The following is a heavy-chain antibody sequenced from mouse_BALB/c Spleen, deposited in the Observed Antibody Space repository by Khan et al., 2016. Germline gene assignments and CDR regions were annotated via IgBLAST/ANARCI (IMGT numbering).Heavy chain of an antibody. J-gene: IGHJ4*01. CDR2: IWSGGNT. V-gene: IGHV2-2*01. CDR1: GFSLTRYG. CDR3: ASTGSYTLDY. Sequence: QVQLQQSGPGLGQPSQSLSITCTVSGFSLTRYGVHWVRQSPGKGLEWLGVIWSGGNTDYNAAFISRLSINKDNSKSQVFFKMNSLQVHDTAISCCASTGSYTLDYWGQGTSVTVSS. D-gene: IGHD4-1*02.